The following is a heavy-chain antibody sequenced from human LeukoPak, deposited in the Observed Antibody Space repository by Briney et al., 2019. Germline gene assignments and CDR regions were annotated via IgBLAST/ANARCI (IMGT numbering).Heavy chain of an antibody. CDR3: AKDPTNYGRGDFQH. Sequence: GRSLRLSCAASGFTFSRYWMSWVRQAPGKGLEWVANIKQDGSEKYYVDSVKGRFTISRDNAKNTLYLQMNSLRADDTAVYYCAKDPTNYGRGDFQHWGQGTLVTVSS. CDR2: IKQDGSEK. V-gene: IGHV3-7*05. D-gene: IGHD4/OR15-4a*01. CDR1: GFTFSRYW. J-gene: IGHJ1*01.